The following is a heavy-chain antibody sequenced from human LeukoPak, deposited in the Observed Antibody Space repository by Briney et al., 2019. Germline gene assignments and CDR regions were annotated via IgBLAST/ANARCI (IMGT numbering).Heavy chain of an antibody. CDR3: ARLYRKTYKWTDQPDY. J-gene: IGHJ4*02. V-gene: IGHV4-39*07. CDR1: GGSISSSSYY. D-gene: IGHD1-20*01. Sequence: SETLSLTCTVSGGSISSSSYYWGWIRQPPGKGLEWIGTFHYSGSTYYNPSLKIRITISVNMSKNPFSLKLISVTAADTAVYYCARLYRKTYKWTDQPDYWGQGTLVTVSS. CDR2: FHYSGST.